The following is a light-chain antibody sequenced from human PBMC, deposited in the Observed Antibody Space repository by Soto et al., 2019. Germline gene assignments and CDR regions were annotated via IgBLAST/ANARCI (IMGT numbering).Light chain of an antibody. J-gene: IGKJ4*01. CDR1: QVISSW. Sequence: DIQMTQSPSSVSASVGDRVTITCRASQVISSWLVWYQQKPGKAPKLLFYKASTLQSGVPSRFSGSASGTEFTLTISSLQPEDFATYYCQQASSFPFTFGGGTEVEIK. CDR3: QQASSFPFT. V-gene: IGKV1-12*01. CDR2: KAS.